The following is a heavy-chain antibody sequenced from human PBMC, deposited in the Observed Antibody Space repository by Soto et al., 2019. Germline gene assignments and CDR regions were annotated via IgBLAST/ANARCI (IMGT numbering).Heavy chain of an antibody. CDR2: ICPGVSDI. CDR3: ARYGIAVAGLDYYYYYGMDV. J-gene: IGHJ6*02. Sequence: GESLKISCKASGYSFNNYWIAWVRQMPGKGLEWMGIICPGVSDIRYNPSFQGQVTISADKSISTAYLQWSSLKASDTAMYYCARYGIAVAGLDYYYYYGMDVWGQGTTVTVSS. V-gene: IGHV5-51*01. CDR1: GYSFNNYW. D-gene: IGHD6-19*01.